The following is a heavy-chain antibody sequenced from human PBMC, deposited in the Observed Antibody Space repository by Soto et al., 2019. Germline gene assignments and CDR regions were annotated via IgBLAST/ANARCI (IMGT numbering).Heavy chain of an antibody. D-gene: IGHD1-26*01. CDR3: ARDTNQWESLGHGMDV. J-gene: IGHJ6*02. CDR2: IHHSGST. CDR1: GGSISRSYW. Sequence: SETLSLTCAVSGGSISRSYWWSWVRQFPGKGLEWIGEIHHSGSTNYNPSLKSRVIMSVDKSKNQFSLELTSVTGAGTADYYCARDTNQWESLGHGMDVWGQGTTVTVSS. V-gene: IGHV4-4*02.